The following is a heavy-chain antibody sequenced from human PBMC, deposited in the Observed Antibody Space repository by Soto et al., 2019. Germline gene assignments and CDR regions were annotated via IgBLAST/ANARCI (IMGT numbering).Heavy chain of an antibody. CDR2: VYATVTS. Sequence: SETLSLTCSVSGGSMGKFYWSWIRKTAGKGLEWMGRVYATVTSVHNPYLRSRIAMSVDISKKTFSMRLGSVPAADTGVYHCVRDGSKTLRDCFDPWGQGILVTFSS. CDR3: VRDGSKTLRDCFDP. D-gene: IGHD4-17*01. CDR1: GGSMGKFY. J-gene: IGHJ5*02. V-gene: IGHV4-4*07.